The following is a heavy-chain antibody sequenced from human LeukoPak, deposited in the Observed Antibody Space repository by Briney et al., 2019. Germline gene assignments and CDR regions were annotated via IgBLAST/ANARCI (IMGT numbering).Heavy chain of an antibody. CDR3: ARGGPAATGPDLDY. D-gene: IGHD6-13*01. J-gene: IGHJ4*02. CDR1: GFIFSDYW. CDR2: IKGDGTIT. Sequence: AGGSLGLSCAASGFIFSDYWMHWVRQVPGKGLVWVSTIKGDGTITNYADSVKGRFTISRDNAKNTLYLQMNSLRVEDSGIYYCARGGPAATGPDLDYWGQGTLVTVSS. V-gene: IGHV3-74*01.